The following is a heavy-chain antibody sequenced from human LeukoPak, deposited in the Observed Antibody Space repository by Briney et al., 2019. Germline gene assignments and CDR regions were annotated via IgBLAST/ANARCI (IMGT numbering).Heavy chain of an antibody. CDR1: GYTFIDYY. Sequence: ASVKVSCKASGYTFIDYYIHWVRQTPGQGLEWMGWINPNSGDTDYAQKFQGRVTMTRDTSISTAYMELSRLRSDDTAVYYCARDRLYGDLLYWGQGTLVTVSS. CDR2: INPNSGDT. V-gene: IGHV1-2*02. J-gene: IGHJ4*02. D-gene: IGHD4-17*01. CDR3: ARDRLYGDLLY.